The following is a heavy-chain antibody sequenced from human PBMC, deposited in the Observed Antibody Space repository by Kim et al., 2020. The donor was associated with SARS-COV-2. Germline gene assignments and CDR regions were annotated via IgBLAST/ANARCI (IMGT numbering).Heavy chain of an antibody. Sequence: ADSVKVRSTISRDNSRNTLYLQMTSLRAEDTAVYYCALASSTSSPAAFDIWGQGTMVTVSS. CDR3: ALASSTSSPAAFDI. V-gene: IGHV3-23*01. D-gene: IGHD2-2*01. J-gene: IGHJ3*02.